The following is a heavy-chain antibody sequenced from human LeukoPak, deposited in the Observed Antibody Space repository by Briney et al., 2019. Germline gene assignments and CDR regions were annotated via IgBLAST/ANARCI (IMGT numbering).Heavy chain of an antibody. V-gene: IGHV4-59*11. CDR1: GGSISSHY. CDR3: ARSPTNGYYDFWSGWHYYMDV. D-gene: IGHD3-3*01. Sequence: SETLSLTCTVSGGSISSHYWSWIRQPPGKGLEWIGYIYYSGSTNYNPSLKSRVTISVDPSKNQFSLKLSSVTAAGTAVYYCARSPTNGYYDFWSGWHYYMDVWGKGTTVTDSS. CDR2: IYYSGST. J-gene: IGHJ6*03.